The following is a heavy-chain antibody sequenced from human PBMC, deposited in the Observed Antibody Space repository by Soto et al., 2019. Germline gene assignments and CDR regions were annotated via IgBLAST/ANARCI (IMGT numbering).Heavy chain of an antibody. J-gene: IGHJ6*02. CDR3: ARAYCTPSSCYHHGRPQYIDYSGMDV. CDR1: GFTFSGCA. V-gene: IGHV3-30*04. CDR2: ISFHGREQ. Sequence: PGGSLRLSCAASGFTFSGCAFHWVWQAPGKGLELVALISFHGREQCYADSENSRFSISRDNSKSTVFLHMNTLRTEDTAVYFCARAYCTPSSCYHHGRPQYIDYSGMDVWGQGTTVTVSS. D-gene: IGHD2-2*01.